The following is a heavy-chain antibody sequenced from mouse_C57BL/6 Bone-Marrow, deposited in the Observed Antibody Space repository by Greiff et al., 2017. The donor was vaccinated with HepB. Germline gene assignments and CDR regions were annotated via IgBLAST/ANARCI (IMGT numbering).Heavy chain of an antibody. CDR1: GFNIKDYY. CDR2: IDPEDGET. Sequence: EVMLVESGAELVKPGASVKLSCTASGFNIKDYYMHWVKQRTEQGLEWIGRIDPEDGETKYAPKFQGKATITADTSSNTAYLQLSSLTSEDTAVYYCASSYYSNSAWFAYWGQGTLVTVSA. CDR3: ASSYYSNSAWFAY. D-gene: IGHD2-5*01. J-gene: IGHJ3*01. V-gene: IGHV14-2*01.